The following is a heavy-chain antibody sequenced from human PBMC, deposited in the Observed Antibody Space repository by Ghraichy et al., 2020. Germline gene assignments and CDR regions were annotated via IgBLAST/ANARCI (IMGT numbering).Heavy chain of an antibody. V-gene: IGHV1-2*02. CDR3: ASRFAGLDGYSSSLDAFDI. CDR1: GYTFTGYY. CDR2: INPNSGGT. D-gene: IGHD6-13*01. J-gene: IGHJ3*02. Sequence: ASVKVSCKASGYTFTGYYMHWVRQAPGQGLEWMGWINPNSGGTNYAQKFQGRVTMTRDTSISTAYMELSRLRSDDTAVYYCASRFAGLDGYSSSLDAFDIWGQGTMVTVSS.